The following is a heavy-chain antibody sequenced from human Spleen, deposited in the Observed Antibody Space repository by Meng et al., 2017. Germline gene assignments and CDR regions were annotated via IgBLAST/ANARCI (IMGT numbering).Heavy chain of an antibody. CDR3: ARSGSAWYLDY. D-gene: IGHD6-19*01. J-gene: IGHJ4*02. V-gene: IGHV4-38-2*02. CDR1: GYSISSGYY. CDR2: IYYTGST. Sequence: SETLSLTCTVSGYSISSGYYWGWIRQPPGKGLEWIGSIYYTGSTYYNPSLKSRVTISVDMSKNQFSLKLTSVTAADTAVYYCARSGSAWYLDYWGQGTRVTVSS.